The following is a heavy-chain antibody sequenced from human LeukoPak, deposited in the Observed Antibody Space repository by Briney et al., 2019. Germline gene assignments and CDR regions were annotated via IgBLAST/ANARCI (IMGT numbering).Heavy chain of an antibody. CDR1: GFTFSTYG. Sequence: PGGSLRLSCASSGFTFSTYGMHWVRQAPGKGLEWVAFIRYDGSNKYYAESVKGRFTISRDNAKNSLYLQMNSLRAEDTAVYYCASYKLWFGELSTPFDYWGQGTLVTVSS. CDR3: ASYKLWFGELSTPFDY. D-gene: IGHD3-10*01. CDR2: IRYDGSNK. J-gene: IGHJ4*02. V-gene: IGHV3-30*02.